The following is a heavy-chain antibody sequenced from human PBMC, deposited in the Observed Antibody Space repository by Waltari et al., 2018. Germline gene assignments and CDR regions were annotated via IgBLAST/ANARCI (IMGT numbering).Heavy chain of an antibody. D-gene: IGHD5-12*01. CDR2: VSYIGAI. CDR3: ATYIGASIGTAAFDV. Sequence: QLQLQESGPGLVKPSETLSLPCSVSGGPISSNRHYWGWIRQSPGQGLEWIGTVSYIGAIYTSPSLKSRVTISRDTSKNQLSLILDSVTASDTAVYYCATYIGASIGTAAFDVWGQGTMVTVYS. J-gene: IGHJ3*01. V-gene: IGHV4-39*01. CDR1: GGPISSNRHY.